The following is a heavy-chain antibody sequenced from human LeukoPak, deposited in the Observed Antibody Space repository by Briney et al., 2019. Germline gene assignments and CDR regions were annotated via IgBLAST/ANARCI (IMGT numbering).Heavy chain of an antibody. CDR3: ARGGSSYYDSSGYQSY. CDR2: IIPILGKA. V-gene: IGHV1-69*04. CDR1: GGTFSSYA. D-gene: IGHD3-22*01. J-gene: IGHJ4*02. Sequence: SVKVSCKASGGTFSSYAISWVRQAPGQGLEWMGRIIPILGKADYAQKFQGRVTITADKSTSTAYMELSSLRSEDTAVYYCARGGSSYYDSSGYQSYWGQGTLVTVSS.